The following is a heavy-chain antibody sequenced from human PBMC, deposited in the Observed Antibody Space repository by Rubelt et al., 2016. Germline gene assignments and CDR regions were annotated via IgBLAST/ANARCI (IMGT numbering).Heavy chain of an antibody. CDR1: GYTFTSYY. J-gene: IGHJ5*02. CDR2: INANTGDP. V-gene: IGHV7-4-1*02. CDR3: ARGHYGA. Sequence: QVQLVQSGAEVKKPGASVKVSCKASGYTFTSYYMHWVRQAPGQGLEWMGWINANTGDPTYAQGVTGRFVFSLDTYVNTAYLQISSLQPEDTAVYFCARGHYGAWGQGTLVTVSS. D-gene: IGHD4/OR15-4a*01.